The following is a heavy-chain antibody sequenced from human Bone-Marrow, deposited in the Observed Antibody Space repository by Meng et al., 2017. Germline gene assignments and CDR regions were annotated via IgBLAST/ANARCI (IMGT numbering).Heavy chain of an antibody. CDR3: ARDGPITMVRGVITA. CDR1: GFTFSSYA. D-gene: IGHD3-10*01. V-gene: IGHV3-23*01. J-gene: IGHJ5*02. CDR2: ISGSGGST. Sequence: GESLKISCAASGFTFSSYAMSWVRQAPGKGLEWVSAISGSGGSTYYADSVKGRFTISRDNSKNTLYLQMNSLRAEDTAVYYCARDGPITMVRGVITAWGQGTLVTVSS.